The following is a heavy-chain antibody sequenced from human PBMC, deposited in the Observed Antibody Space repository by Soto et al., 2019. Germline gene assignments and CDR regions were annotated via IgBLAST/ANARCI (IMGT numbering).Heavy chain of an antibody. D-gene: IGHD2-2*01. CDR1: GGSISSYY. J-gene: IGHJ4*02. CDR3: AGLYTSLPFFNY. CDR2: IYYSGNT. V-gene: IGHV4-59*01. Sequence: KSSETLSLTCTVSGGSISSYYWSWIRQPPGKGLEWIGFIYYSGNTHYTPSLKSRVTLSLDTSKNQFSLKLNSVTAADTAVYYCAGLYTSLPFFNYWGQGALVTVSS.